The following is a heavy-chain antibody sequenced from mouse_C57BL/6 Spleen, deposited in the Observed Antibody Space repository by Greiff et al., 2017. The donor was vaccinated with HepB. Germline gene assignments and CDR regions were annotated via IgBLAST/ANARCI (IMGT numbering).Heavy chain of an antibody. Sequence: QVQLQQPGAELVMPGASVKLSCKASGYTFTSYWMHWVKQRPGQGLEWIGEIDPSDSYTNYNQKFKGKSTLTVDKSSSTAYMQLSSLTSEDSAVYYCASYYGSSLGYWGQGTTLTVSS. CDR1: GYTFTSYW. D-gene: IGHD1-1*01. CDR3: ASYYGSSLGY. CDR2: IDPSDSYT. J-gene: IGHJ2*01. V-gene: IGHV1-69*01.